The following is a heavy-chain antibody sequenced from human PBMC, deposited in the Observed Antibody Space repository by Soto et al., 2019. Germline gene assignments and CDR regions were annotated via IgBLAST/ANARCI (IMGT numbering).Heavy chain of an antibody. J-gene: IGHJ5*02. Sequence: QVQLQESGPGLVKPSQTLSLTCTVSGGSISSGGYYWSWIRQHPGKGLEWIGYIYYSGSTYYNPSLKSRVTISVDTSKNQFSLKLSSVTAADTAVYYCARGAFYYGSGSSNWFVPWGQGTLVTVSS. D-gene: IGHD3-10*01. CDR1: GGSISSGGYY. CDR3: ARGAFYYGSGSSNWFVP. V-gene: IGHV4-31*03. CDR2: IYYSGST.